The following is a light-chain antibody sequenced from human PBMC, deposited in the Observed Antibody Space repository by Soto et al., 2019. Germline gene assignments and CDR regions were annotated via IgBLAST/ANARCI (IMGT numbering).Light chain of an antibody. CDR1: SSDIGGYIY. Sequence: QSALTQPASVSGSPGQSITISCTGTSSDIGGYIYVSWYQQHPGKAPSLIIYEVSKRPSGVSTRFSGSKSGTTASLTISGLQAEDEADYYCNSFTNSDTGVFGGGTKLTVL. CDR2: EVS. V-gene: IGLV2-14*01. J-gene: IGLJ3*02. CDR3: NSFTNSDTGV.